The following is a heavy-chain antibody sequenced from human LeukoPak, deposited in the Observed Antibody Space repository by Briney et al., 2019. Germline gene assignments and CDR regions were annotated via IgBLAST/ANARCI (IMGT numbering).Heavy chain of an antibody. CDR2: ISVSGGST. Sequence: PGGSLRLSCLASGFTFSSYVMNWVRQTPGKGLEWVSSISVSGGSTFYADSVKGRLTISRDISKNTLYVQMNSLRPEDTAVYYCARAAHRGFSFDYWGQGTLVTVSS. CDR3: ARAAHRGFSFDY. D-gene: IGHD3-10*01. J-gene: IGHJ4*02. V-gene: IGHV3-23*01. CDR1: GFTFSSYV.